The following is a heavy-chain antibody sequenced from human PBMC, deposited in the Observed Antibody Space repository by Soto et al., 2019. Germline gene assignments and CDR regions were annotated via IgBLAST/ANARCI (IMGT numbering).Heavy chain of an antibody. Sequence: ASVKVSCKASGYTFTSYYMHWVRQAPGRGLEWMGIINPNDGSTSYAQKFQGRVTMTTDTSTSTAYMELRSLRSDDTAVYYCARDQPYNWNYGLSPEEDYYYYYGMDVWGQGTTVTVSS. CDR2: INPNDGST. V-gene: IGHV1-46*01. CDR3: ARDQPYNWNYGLSPEEDYYYYYGMDV. CDR1: GYTFTSYY. J-gene: IGHJ6*02. D-gene: IGHD1-1*01.